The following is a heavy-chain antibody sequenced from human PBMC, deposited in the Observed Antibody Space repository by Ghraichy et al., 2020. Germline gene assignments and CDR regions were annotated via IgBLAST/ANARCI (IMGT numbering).Heavy chain of an antibody. Sequence: SETLSPTCTVSGDSVSSGSYYWSWIRQPPGKGLEWIGYIYYSGSTNYNPSLKSRVTISVDTSKNQFSLKLSSVTAADTAVYYCASGDGRYYYYGMDVWGQGTTVTVSS. CDR1: GDSVSSGSYY. V-gene: IGHV4-61*01. J-gene: IGHJ6*02. D-gene: IGHD3-10*01. CDR2: IYYSGST. CDR3: ASGDGRYYYYGMDV.